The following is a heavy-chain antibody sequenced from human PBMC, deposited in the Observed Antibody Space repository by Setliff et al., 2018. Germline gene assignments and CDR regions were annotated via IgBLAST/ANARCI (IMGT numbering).Heavy chain of an antibody. D-gene: IGHD2-15*01. CDR3: ARCSGGCY. Sequence: LRLSCAASGFTFSSYWMHWVRQAPGKGLVWVSRITPDGSSTSYADSVKGRFTMSRENSKNTLYLQMNSLRAEDTAVYYCARCSGGCYWGQGTLVTVSS. V-gene: IGHV3-74*01. CDR1: GFTFSSYW. J-gene: IGHJ4*02. CDR2: ITPDGSST.